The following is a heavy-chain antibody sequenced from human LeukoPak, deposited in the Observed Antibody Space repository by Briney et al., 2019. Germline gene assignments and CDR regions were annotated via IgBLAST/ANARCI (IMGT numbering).Heavy chain of an antibody. J-gene: IGHJ4*02. CDR3: AKSLSSNAYYFDY. Sequence: PGGSLRLSCAASGFTFSSYAMSWVRQAPGKGLEWVSAISGSGGSTFYADSVRGRFTISRDNSKNTLYLQMNSLRAEDTAVYYCAKSLSSNAYYFDYWGQGTLVTVSS. V-gene: IGHV3-23*01. CDR1: GFTFSSYA. D-gene: IGHD4-4*01. CDR2: ISGSGGST.